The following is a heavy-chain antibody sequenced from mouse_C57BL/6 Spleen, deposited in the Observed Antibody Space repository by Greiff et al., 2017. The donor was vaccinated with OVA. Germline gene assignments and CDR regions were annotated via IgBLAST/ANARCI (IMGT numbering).Heavy chain of an antibody. V-gene: IGHV1-69*01. Sequence: QVQLKQPGAELVMPGASVKLSCKASGYTFTSYWMHWVKQRPGQGLEWIGEIDPSDSYTNYNQKFKGKSTLTVDKSSSTAYMQLSSLTSEDSAVYYCAREGIITTVVGFDYWGQGTTLTVSS. J-gene: IGHJ2*01. CDR1: GYTFTSYW. CDR3: AREGIITTVVGFDY. D-gene: IGHD1-1*01. CDR2: IDPSDSYT.